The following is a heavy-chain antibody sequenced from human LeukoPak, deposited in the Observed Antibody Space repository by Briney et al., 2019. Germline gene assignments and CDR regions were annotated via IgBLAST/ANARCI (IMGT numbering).Heavy chain of an antibody. V-gene: IGHV5-10-1*01. J-gene: IGHJ3*02. CDR3: AILVLYIGYDPFSAFDI. CDR2: IVPSDSYT. Sequence: GESLKISCKGPGYRFTSLWISWVRQMPGKGLEWMGRIVPSDSYTDYSPSFQGRVTISADKSISTAYLQWSSLKASDTAMYHCAILVLYIGYDPFSAFDIWGQGTMVTVSS. CDR1: GYRFTSLW. D-gene: IGHD5-12*01.